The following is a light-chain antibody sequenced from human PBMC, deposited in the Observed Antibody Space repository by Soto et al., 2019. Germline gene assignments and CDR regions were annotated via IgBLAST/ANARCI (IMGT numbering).Light chain of an antibody. CDR1: QSVSRN. V-gene: IGKV3-20*01. CDR2: GAS. Sequence: EIVMTQSPATLSVSPGERATLSCRASQSVSRNLAWYQQKRGQAPRLLIYGASNRATGIPDRFSGSGSGTDFTLIINRLEPEDVAIYYCQQYGGSPRITFGQGTRLEIK. J-gene: IGKJ5*01. CDR3: QQYGGSPRIT.